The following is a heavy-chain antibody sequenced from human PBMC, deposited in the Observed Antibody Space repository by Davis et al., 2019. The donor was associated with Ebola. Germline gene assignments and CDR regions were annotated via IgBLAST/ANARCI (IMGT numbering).Heavy chain of an antibody. D-gene: IGHD4-17*01. V-gene: IGHV3-30-3*01. Sequence: GESLKISCAASGFTFSSYAMHWVRQAPGKGLEWVAVISYDGSNKYYADSVKGRFTISRDNSKNTLYLQMNSLRAEDTAVYYCAKGPDYGEFYYYYGMDVWGQGTTVIVSS. CDR3: AKGPDYGEFYYYYGMDV. CDR1: GFTFSSYA. CDR2: ISYDGSNK. J-gene: IGHJ6*02.